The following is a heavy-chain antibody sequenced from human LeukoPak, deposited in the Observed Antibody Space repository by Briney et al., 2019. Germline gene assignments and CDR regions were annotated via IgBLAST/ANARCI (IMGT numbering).Heavy chain of an antibody. D-gene: IGHD3-9*01. Sequence: ASVKVSCKASGYTFTSYDINWVRQATGQGLEWMGWMNPNSGNTGYAQKFQGRVTITRNSSINTAYMELSSLRSEDTAVYYCARRYDDILTGYGKNDYWGQETLVTVSS. CDR1: GYTFTSYD. J-gene: IGHJ4*02. CDR2: MNPNSGNT. CDR3: ARRYDDILTGYGKNDY. V-gene: IGHV1-8*03.